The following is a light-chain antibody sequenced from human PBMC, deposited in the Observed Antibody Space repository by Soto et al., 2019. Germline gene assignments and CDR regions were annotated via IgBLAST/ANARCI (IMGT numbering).Light chain of an antibody. Sequence: QPVLTQPASVSGSPGQSITISCTGTTSDVGYVSWYQQHPGKAPKLIIYDVRNRPSGVSNRFSGSKSGNTASLTISGLQAEDEADYYCTSYTRLAVIFGGGTKLTVL. V-gene: IGLV2-14*03. J-gene: IGLJ2*01. CDR2: DVR. CDR1: TSDVGY. CDR3: TSYTRLAVI.